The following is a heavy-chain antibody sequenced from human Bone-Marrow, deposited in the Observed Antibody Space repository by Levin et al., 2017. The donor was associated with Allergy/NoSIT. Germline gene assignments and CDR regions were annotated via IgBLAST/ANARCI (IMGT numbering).Heavy chain of an antibody. V-gene: IGHV4-39*01. CDR3: ARHARDHYYSYHYMDV. CDR2: IYYGGST. J-gene: IGHJ6*03. CDR1: GGSISSSSYY. Sequence: SLTLSLPCTVSGGSISSSSYYWGWIRQPPGKGLEWIGSIYYGGSTYYNPSLKSRVTISVDTSKNHFSLRLSSVTAADTAVYYCARHARDHYYSYHYMDVWGKGTTVTVSS.